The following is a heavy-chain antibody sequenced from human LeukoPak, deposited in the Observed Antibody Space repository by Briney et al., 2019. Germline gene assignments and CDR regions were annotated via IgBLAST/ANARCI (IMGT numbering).Heavy chain of an antibody. CDR2: IYYSGST. V-gene: IGHV4-59*08. CDR1: GGPISSYY. CDR3: ASLKVGGVAGWFDS. Sequence: KASETLSLTCTVSGGPISSYYWSWLRQPPGKGLEWIGYIYYSGSTNYNPSLKSRVTISVDTSKNQFSLKLSSVTAADTAVYYCASLKVGGVAGWFDSWVQGTLVTVSS. J-gene: IGHJ5*01. D-gene: IGHD6-19*01.